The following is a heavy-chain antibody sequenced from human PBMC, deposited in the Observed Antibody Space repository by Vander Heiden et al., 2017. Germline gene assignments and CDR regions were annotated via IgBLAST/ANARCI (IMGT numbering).Heavy chain of an antibody. J-gene: IGHJ4*02. V-gene: IGHV5-51*01. CDR3: ARGPEYSYGIIDY. CDR2: IYPGDSDT. D-gene: IGHD5-18*01. Sequence: EVQLVQSGAEVKKPGESLKISCKGSGYSFTSYRIGWERQMPGKGLEWMGSIYPGDSDTRYSPSFQGQVTISADKSISTAYLRWSSLKASDTAMYYCARGPEYSYGIIDYWGQGTLVTVSS. CDR1: GYSFTSYR.